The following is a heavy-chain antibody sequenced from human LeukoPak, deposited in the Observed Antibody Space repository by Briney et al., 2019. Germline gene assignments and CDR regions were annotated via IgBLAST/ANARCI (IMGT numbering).Heavy chain of an antibody. CDR3: ARAIGSGWSHFDY. CDR1: GGSISSYY. V-gene: IGHV4-4*07. CDR2: IYTSGST. J-gene: IGHJ4*02. Sequence: SETLSLTCTVSGGSISSYYWSWIRQPAGKGLEWIGRIYTSGSTNYNPSLKSRVTMLVDASKNQFSLNLRSVTAADTAVYYCARAIGSGWSHFDYWGQGTLVTVSS. D-gene: IGHD6-19*01.